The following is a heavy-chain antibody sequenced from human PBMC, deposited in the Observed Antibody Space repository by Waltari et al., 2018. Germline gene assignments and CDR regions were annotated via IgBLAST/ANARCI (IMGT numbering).Heavy chain of an antibody. Sequence: QVHLQESGPGLVKPSEILSLTFTVPGGSFSGYYWSWIRQPPGKGREWIGDIYYNGGSNYSPSLESRVTISTDTSNSQFSLRLMSVTDADTAIYYCARVGTGLSGMFDSWGQGALVTVSS. D-gene: IGHD1-1*01. V-gene: IGHV4-59*01. CDR1: GGSFSGYY. J-gene: IGHJ4*02. CDR3: ARVGTGLSGMFDS. CDR2: IYYNGGS.